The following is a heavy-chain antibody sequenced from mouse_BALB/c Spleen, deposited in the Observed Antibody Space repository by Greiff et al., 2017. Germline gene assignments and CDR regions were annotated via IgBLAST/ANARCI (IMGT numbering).Heavy chain of an antibody. CDR2: IWGDGST. V-gene: IGHV2-6-7*01. CDR3: ARERGSRGGYAMDY. J-gene: IGHJ4*01. CDR1: GFSLTCPC. D-gene: IGHD1-1*01. Sequence: QVPLHPSGPGLVAPPQSLSITCTVSGFSLTCPCVNWVRQPPGKGLEWLGMIWGDGSTDYNSALKSRLSISKDNSKSQVFLKMNSLQTDDTARYYCARERGSRGGYAMDYWGQGTSVTVSS.